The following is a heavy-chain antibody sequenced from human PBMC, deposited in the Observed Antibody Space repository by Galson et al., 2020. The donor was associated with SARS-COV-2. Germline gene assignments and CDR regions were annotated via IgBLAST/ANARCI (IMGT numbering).Heavy chain of an antibody. CDR2: IYYSGST. J-gene: IGHJ4*02. CDR3: ASPMIAFGVVMITRFDY. Sequence: SETLSLTCTVSGGSISSSSYYWGWIRQPTGKGLEWIGSIYYSGSTYYNPSLKSRVTISADTSKNQLSLKLSSVTAADTAVYYCASPMIAFGVVMITRFDYWGQGTLFTVSS. D-gene: IGHD3-16*01. CDR1: GGSISSSSYY. V-gene: IGHV4-39*07.